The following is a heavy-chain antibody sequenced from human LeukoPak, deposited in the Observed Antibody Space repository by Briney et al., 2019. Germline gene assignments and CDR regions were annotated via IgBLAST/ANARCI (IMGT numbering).Heavy chain of an antibody. V-gene: IGHV3-30*02. D-gene: IGHD2-8*02. Sequence: GGSLRLSCAASGFTFSNFGVHWVRQGRGKGLEWAAYIRNHGNNEYYADSVKGRFTISRDNSRNTVYLQMNSLRVEDTGLYYCAKDPLLYWAGYAFDICGQGTMVTVSS. CDR2: IRNHGNNE. CDR3: AKDPLLYWAGYAFDI. J-gene: IGHJ3*02. CDR1: GFTFSNFG.